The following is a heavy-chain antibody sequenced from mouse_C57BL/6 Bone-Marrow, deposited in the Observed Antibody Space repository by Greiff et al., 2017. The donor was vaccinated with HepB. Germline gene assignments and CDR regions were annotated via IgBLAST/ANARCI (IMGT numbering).Heavy chain of an antibody. CDR3: ARERSIWGYFDY. J-gene: IGHJ2*01. V-gene: IGHV1-18*01. D-gene: IGHD2-10*02. Sequence: EVQGVESGPELVKPGASVKIPCKASGYAFTDYNMDWVKQSHGKSLEWIGDINPKNGGTIYNQKFKGKATLTVDKSSSTAYMELRSRTSEDTAVYYCARERSIWGYFDYWGQGTTLTVSS. CDR1: GYAFTDYN. CDR2: INPKNGGT.